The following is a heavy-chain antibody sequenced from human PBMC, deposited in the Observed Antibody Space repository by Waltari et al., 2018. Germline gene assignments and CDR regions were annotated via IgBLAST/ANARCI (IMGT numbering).Heavy chain of an antibody. CDR2: IYYSGST. V-gene: IGHV4-39*01. Sequence: QVQLQESGPGLVKPSETLSLTCTVSGGSISSSSYYWGWIRQPPGKGLEWIGSIYYSGSTYYNPSLKSRVTISVDTSKNQFSLKLSSVTAADTAVYYCARRPRSIAAAGPSDYWGQGTLVTVSS. J-gene: IGHJ4*02. D-gene: IGHD6-13*01. CDR3: ARRPRSIAAAGPSDY. CDR1: GGSISSSSYY.